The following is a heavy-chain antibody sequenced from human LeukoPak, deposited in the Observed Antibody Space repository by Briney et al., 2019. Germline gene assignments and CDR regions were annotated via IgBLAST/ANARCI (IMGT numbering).Heavy chain of an antibody. Sequence: SETLSLTCTVSGGSISSYYWSWIRQPPGKGLEWIGYIYYSGSTNYNPSLKSRVTISVDTSKNQFSLKLSSVTAADTAVYYCARIGLVVRKNWYFDLWGRGTLVTVSS. V-gene: IGHV4-59*01. J-gene: IGHJ2*01. D-gene: IGHD2-2*01. CDR3: ARIGLVVRKNWYFDL. CDR1: GGSISSYY. CDR2: IYYSGST.